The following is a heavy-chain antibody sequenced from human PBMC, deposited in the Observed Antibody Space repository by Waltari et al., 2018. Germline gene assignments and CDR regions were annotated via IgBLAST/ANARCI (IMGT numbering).Heavy chain of an antibody. D-gene: IGHD3-16*01. CDR2: WAGNEGSDADTP. J-gene: IGHJ6*02. CDR3: ARFLWRVSYGLDV. V-gene: IGHV3-23*01. CDR1: LFSFPCYD. Sequence: VKLFDSAVYSVQPGGCLTFAALPRLFSFPCYDMGCGRQARGKGLEWVSAWAGNEGSDADTPYYTDSVLGRFTVSRDNSKNTLYLQMNNLRSEDTAIYYCARFLWRVSYGLDVWGQGAAVTVSS.